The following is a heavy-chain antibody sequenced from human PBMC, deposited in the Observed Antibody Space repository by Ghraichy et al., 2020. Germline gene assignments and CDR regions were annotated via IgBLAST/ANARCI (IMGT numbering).Heavy chain of an antibody. Sequence: GGSLRLSCAASGFTFDDYAMHWVRQAPGKGLEWVSGISWNSGSIGYADSVKGRFTISRDNAKNSLYLQMNSLRAEDTALYYCAKADGPETGATPKYWGQGTLVTVSS. CDR1: GFTFDDYA. CDR3: AKADGPETGATPKY. V-gene: IGHV3-9*01. CDR2: ISWNSGSI. D-gene: IGHD3-10*01. J-gene: IGHJ4*02.